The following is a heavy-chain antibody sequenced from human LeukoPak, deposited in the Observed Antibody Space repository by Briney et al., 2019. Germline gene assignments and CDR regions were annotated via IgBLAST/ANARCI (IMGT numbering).Heavy chain of an antibody. CDR3: AREGSKGHFDF. V-gene: IGHV3-48*01. Sequence: GGSLRLSCAASGFTFSGFGMNWVRQAPGRGLECLSYISSTSRTIYYADSVKGRFTISRDNAKNSLYLQMNSLRAEDTAVYYCAREGSKGHFDFWGQGTLVTVSS. CDR2: ISSTSRTI. CDR1: GFTFSGFG. J-gene: IGHJ4*02.